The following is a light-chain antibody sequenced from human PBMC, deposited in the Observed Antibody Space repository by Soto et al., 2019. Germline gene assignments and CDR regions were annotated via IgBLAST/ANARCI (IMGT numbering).Light chain of an antibody. CDR3: MQALQTPWT. Sequence: DIVMTQSPLSLPVTPGEPVSISCRSGQSLLHSNGYNYLDWYLQKPGQSPQLLIYLGSLRASGVTDRISGSASGTDFTLKITRVEAEDVGVYYCMQALQTPWTFGQGTKVEIK. V-gene: IGKV2-28*01. CDR1: QSLLHSNGYNY. J-gene: IGKJ1*01. CDR2: LGS.